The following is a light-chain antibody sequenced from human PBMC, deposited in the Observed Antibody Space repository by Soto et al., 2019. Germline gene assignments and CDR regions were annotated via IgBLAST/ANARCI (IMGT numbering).Light chain of an antibody. CDR1: QSVLFSSNNKND. Sequence: DIVMTQSPDSLAVSLGERATINCKSSQSVLFSSNNKNDLAWYQQKPGQAPKLLIYWASTRESGVPDRFTGSGSGTDFTLTISSLQAEDVAVYYCQQYYITPLTFGGGTKVEVK. CDR2: WAS. CDR3: QQYYITPLT. J-gene: IGKJ4*01. V-gene: IGKV4-1*01.